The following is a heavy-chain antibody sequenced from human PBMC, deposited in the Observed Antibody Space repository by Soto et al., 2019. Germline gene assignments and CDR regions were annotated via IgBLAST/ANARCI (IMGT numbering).Heavy chain of an antibody. Sequence: SETLSLTSTVGPINTYYCSWIPQPPGKGLEWIGYIYYMGRTNSNSSLKSRVTMSIDTSKNQFSLKLSSVTAADTAIYYCARDPVGDTHFDYWGQGAPVTVSS. J-gene: IGHJ4*02. D-gene: IGHD1-26*01. V-gene: IGHV4-59*01. CDR1: GPINTYY. CDR2: IYYMGRT. CDR3: ARDPVGDTHFDY.